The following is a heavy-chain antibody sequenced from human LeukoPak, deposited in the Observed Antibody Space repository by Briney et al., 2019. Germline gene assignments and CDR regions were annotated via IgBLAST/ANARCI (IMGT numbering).Heavy chain of an antibody. CDR1: GVSISSSNSY. CDR3: AKSGLNRFDY. Sequence: SETLSLTCTVSGVSISSSNSYWGWIRQPPGKGLEWIGSIYYSGNTYYNASLKSQVSISIDTSKNQFPLRLTSVTAADTAVYYCAKSGLNRFDYWGQGTLVTVSS. J-gene: IGHJ4*02. CDR2: IYYSGNT. V-gene: IGHV4-39*01. D-gene: IGHD2-15*01.